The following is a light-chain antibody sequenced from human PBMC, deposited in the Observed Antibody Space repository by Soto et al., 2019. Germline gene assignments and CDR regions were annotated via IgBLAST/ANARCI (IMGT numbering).Light chain of an antibody. CDR3: QQYNNWWT. CDR2: GAS. CDR1: QSVSSN. J-gene: IGKJ1*01. V-gene: IGKV3-15*01. Sequence: EIVMTQSPATLSVSPGERATLSCRASQSVSSNLAWYQQKPGQAPRLLIYGASTRATVIPARFSGSGSGTEFTLNISSLQSEDFAVYYCQQYNNWWTFGQGTKVEIK.